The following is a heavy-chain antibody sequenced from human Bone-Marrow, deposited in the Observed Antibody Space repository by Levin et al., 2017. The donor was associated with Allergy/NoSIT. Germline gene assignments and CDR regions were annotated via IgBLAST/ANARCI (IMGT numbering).Heavy chain of an antibody. CDR2: IYYSGNT. J-gene: IGHJ3*02. D-gene: IGHD7-27*01. Sequence: PSETLSLTCTVSGGSISNNNYYWGWIRQPPGKGLEWIGSIYYSGNTYYNPSLKSRLTISVDTFKKQVSLKLSSVAATDTSVYYCARAWHWGFATADAFDIWGQGAMVIVSS. CDR3: ARAWHWGFATADAFDI. V-gene: IGHV4-39*01. CDR1: GGSISNNNYY.